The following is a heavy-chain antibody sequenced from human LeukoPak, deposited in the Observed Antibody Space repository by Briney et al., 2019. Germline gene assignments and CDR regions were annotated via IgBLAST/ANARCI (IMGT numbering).Heavy chain of an antibody. V-gene: IGHV4-59*01. J-gene: IGHJ5*02. CDR1: GGSIRSYY. Sequence: SETLSLTCTVSGGSIRSYYWSWIRQPLGKGLEWIGYIYYSGSTNYNPSLKSRVTISVDTSKNQFSLKLTSVTAADTAVYYCAREAVAGAHNWFDPWGQGTLVTVSS. CDR3: AREAVAGAHNWFDP. D-gene: IGHD6-19*01. CDR2: IYYSGST.